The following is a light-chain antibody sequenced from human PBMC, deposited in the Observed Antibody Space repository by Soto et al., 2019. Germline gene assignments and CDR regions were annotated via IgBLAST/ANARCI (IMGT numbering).Light chain of an antibody. CDR1: QSISSK. CDR2: ASS. V-gene: IGKV3-15*01. J-gene: IGKJ4*01. Sequence: EIVMTQSPSTLAVSPGERATLSCRASQSISSKLVWYQQKPGQAPRVLIYASSTRGTGIRARFSGSGSGTEITLTISSLQAEDFAVYYCQQYNNWPTLTFGEGTKVDI. CDR3: QQYNNWPTLT.